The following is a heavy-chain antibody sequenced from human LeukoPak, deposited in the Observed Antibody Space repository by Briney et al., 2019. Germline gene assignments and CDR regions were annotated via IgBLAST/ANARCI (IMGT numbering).Heavy chain of an antibody. Sequence: YTGSTNYNPSLKSRVTISVDTSKNQFSLKLSSVTAEDTAVYYCVNSPRSGSTWGWGQGTLVTVSS. CDR2: YTGST. J-gene: IGHJ4*02. V-gene: IGHV4-59*01. CDR3: VNSPRSGSTWG. D-gene: IGHD1-26*01.